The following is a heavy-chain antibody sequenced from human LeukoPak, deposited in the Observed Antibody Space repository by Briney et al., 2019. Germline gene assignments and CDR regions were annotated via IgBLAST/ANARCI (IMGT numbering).Heavy chain of an antibody. Sequence: AGSLRLSCAASGFTVSRDYMRWVRQAPGRGLEWVSTIYRDVGTYYAESVKCRFTTSRDDSKNTGNLQLNSVTPEDTAVYYCGRDPGQPNGVGVWGHGSTVTIS. V-gene: IGHV3-66*02. CDR2: IYRDVGT. CDR1: GFTVSRDY. J-gene: IGHJ6*02. D-gene: IGHD2-8*01. CDR3: GRDPGQPNGVGV.